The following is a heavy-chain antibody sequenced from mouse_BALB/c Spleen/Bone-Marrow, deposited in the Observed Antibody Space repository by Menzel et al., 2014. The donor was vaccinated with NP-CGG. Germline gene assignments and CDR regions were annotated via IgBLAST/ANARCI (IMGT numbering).Heavy chain of an antibody. CDR1: GYAFTNYL. CDR3: ARGGDYGFMDY. Sequence: QVQLQQSGAELVRPGTSVKVSCKASGYAFTNYLIDWVKQRPGQGLEWIGVINPGSGGTNYNEKFKGKATLTADKSSGTAYMQLSSLTSDDSAVYFCARGGDYGFMDYWGQGTSVTVSS. V-gene: IGHV1-54*01. D-gene: IGHD1-2*01. J-gene: IGHJ4*01. CDR2: INPGSGGT.